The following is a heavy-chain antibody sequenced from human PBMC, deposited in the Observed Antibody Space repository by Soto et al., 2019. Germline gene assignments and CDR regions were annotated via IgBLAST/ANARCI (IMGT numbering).Heavy chain of an antibody. J-gene: IGHJ4*02. CDR2: IYYSGTH. D-gene: IGHD3-3*01. CDR3: ARDGESYDFWSGYLGNPRHFDY. CDR1: GGSISGYY. Sequence: PSETLSLTCTVSGGSISGYYWSWVRQPPGKGLEWIGYIYYSGTHNYNPSLKSRLTISVDTSKNQFSLELNSVTAADTAVYYCARDGESYDFWSGYLGNPRHFDYWGPGNLVTVSS. V-gene: IGHV4-59*01.